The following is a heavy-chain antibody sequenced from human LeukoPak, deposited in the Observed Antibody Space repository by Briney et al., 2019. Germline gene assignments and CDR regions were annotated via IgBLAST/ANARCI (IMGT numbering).Heavy chain of an antibody. D-gene: IGHD3-16*01. J-gene: IGHJ6*03. V-gene: IGHV3-21*01. CDR2: ISSSSSYI. CDR3: AKDRESYNYYYYYYMDV. CDR1: GFTFSSYS. Sequence: PGGSLRLSCAASGFTFSSYSMNWVRQAPGKGLEWVSSISSSSSYIYYADSVKGRFTISRDNSKNKLYLQMNSLRAEDTAVYYCAKDRESYNYYYYYYMDVWGKGTTVTISS.